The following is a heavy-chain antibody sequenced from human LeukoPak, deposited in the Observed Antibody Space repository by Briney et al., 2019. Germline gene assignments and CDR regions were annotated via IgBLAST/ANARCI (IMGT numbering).Heavy chain of an antibody. CDR1: GGSFSGYY. D-gene: IGHD6-13*01. J-gene: IGHJ4*02. CDR2: INHSGST. V-gene: IGHV4-34*01. CDR3: ARGIAADF. Sequence: PSVTLSLTCAVYGGSFSGYYWSWIRQPPGKGLEWIGEINHSGSTNYNPSLKSRVTISVDTSKNQFSLKLSSVTAADTAVYYCARGIAADFWGQGTLVTVSS.